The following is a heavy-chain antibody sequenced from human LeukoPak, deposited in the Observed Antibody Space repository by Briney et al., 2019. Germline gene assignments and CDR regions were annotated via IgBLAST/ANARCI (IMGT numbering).Heavy chain of an antibody. CDR1: GFSFSSNE. CDR2: ISSSGRSA. J-gene: IGHJ4*02. CDR3: ARGWPYCSSTSCYFDY. V-gene: IGHV3-48*03. Sequence: GGTLRLSCAASGFSFSSNEMNWVRQAPGKGLEWVSYISSSGRSAYYTDTVKGRFTLSRDNAKNSLYLQMTSLRAEDTAVYYCARGWPYCSSTSCYFDYWGQGTLVTVSS. D-gene: IGHD2-2*01.